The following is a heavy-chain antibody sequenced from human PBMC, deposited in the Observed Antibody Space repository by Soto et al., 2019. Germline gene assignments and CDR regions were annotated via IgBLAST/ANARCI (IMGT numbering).Heavy chain of an antibody. CDR3: ARAPSFSGHHGY. D-gene: IGHD2-8*02. Sequence: QLQLQESGPGLVKPSQTLSLACTVSGGSFSSGGYYWSWIRQLPGKGLEWIGYIYYSGSTYYNPSLKSRFIISLDTSKNQFSLKLSSVTAADTAVYYCARAPSFSGHHGYWGQGTLVTVSS. CDR1: GGSFSSGGYY. J-gene: IGHJ4*02. CDR2: IYYSGST. V-gene: IGHV4-31*03.